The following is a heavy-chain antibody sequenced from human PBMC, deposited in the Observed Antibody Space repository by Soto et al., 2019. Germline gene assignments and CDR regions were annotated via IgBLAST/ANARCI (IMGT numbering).Heavy chain of an antibody. V-gene: IGHV3-74*01. J-gene: IGHJ4*02. D-gene: IGHD2-2*02. CDR3: ARDLYPGQYFDY. Sequence: GGSLRLSCAASGFTFIIYWMHWVRQAPGKGLVWVSRINSDGSSTSYADSVKGRFTISRDNSKNTLYLQMNSLRAEDTAVYYCARDLYPGQYFDYWGQGTLVTVSS. CDR1: GFTFIIYW. CDR2: INSDGSST.